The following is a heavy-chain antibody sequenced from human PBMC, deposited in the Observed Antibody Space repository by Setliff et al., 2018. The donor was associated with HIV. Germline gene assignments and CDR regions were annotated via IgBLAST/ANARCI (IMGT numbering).Heavy chain of an antibody. V-gene: IGHV1-8*01. CDR2: MNPNSGVS. J-gene: IGHJ3*02. CDR1: ATFTNVD. Sequence: ASVKVSCKASATFTNVDIHWLRRATGQGLEWMGWMNPNSGVSGYGQKFQGRVTMTRDTSISTAYMELSSLTSEDTAVYYCATRAYDSSGYLRSRVSGAAFDIWGQGTMVTVSS. D-gene: IGHD3-22*01. CDR3: ATRAYDSSGYLRSRVSGAAFDI.